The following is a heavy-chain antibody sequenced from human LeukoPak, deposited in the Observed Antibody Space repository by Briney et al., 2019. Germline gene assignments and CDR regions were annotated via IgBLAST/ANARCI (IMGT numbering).Heavy chain of an antibody. CDR3: ARTDSSGYHDY. J-gene: IGHJ4*02. V-gene: IGHV4-59*01. CDR1: GVSITRYY. CDR2: IYNSGNT. D-gene: IGHD3-22*01. Sequence: PSETLPLTCTVSGVSITRYYWSWFRQPPGKGLEWIGYIYNSGNTKYNPSLESRVTISEDTSKNQFSLKLSSVTAADTAVYYCARTDSSGYHDYWGQGALVTVSS.